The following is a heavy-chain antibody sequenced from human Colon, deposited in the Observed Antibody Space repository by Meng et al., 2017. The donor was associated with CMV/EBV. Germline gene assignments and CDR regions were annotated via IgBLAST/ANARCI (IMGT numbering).Heavy chain of an antibody. CDR3: ATDPSTVTTNY. J-gene: IGHJ4*02. D-gene: IGHD4-17*01. V-gene: IGHV3-64*02. CDR2: ISSDGRNK. Sequence: SLKISCAASGFSFSTSSMHWVRQAPGKGLEYVSAISSDGRNKYYADSLKGRVTISRDNSKNTLYLEMGSLRPEDMGVYYCATDPSTVTTNYWGQGTLVTV. CDR1: GFSFSTSS.